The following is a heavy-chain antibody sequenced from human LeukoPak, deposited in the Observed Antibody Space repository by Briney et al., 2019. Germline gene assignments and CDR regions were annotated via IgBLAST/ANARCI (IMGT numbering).Heavy chain of an antibody. CDR3: ARLAVAGTSWFDP. V-gene: IGHV4-39*01. CDR1: GGSISSSSYY. D-gene: IGHD6-19*01. CDR2: IYYSGST. Sequence: PSETLSLTCTVSGGSISSSSYYWGWIRQPPGKGLEWIGSIYYSGSTYYNPSLKSRVTISVDTSKNQFSLKLSSVTAADTAVYYCARLAVAGTSWFDPWGQRTLVTVSS. J-gene: IGHJ5*02.